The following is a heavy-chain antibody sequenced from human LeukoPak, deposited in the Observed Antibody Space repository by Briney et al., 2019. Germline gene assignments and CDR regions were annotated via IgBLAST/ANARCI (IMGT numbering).Heavy chain of an antibody. V-gene: IGHV4-4*07. CDR2: IYPSGST. J-gene: IGHJ4*02. Sequence: SETLSLTCSVSGGSISSYYWGWIRQPAGKGLEWIGRIYPSGSTNYHPSLKSRVTMSVDKSKNQFSLKLSSVTAADTAVFYCASGLSPYYFDYWGQGTLVTVSS. CDR3: ASGLSPYYFDY. CDR1: GGSISSYY.